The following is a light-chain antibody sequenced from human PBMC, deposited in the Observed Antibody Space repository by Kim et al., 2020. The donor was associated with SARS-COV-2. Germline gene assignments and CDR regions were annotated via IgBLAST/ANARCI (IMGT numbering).Light chain of an antibody. V-gene: IGKV3-11*01. CDR2: DAS. CDR1: QSFSNY. CDR3: QQRSNWPLT. J-gene: IGKJ4*01. Sequence: LSPGERATLSCRASQSFSNYLAWYQQKPGQAPRLLIYDASNRATGIPARFSGSGSGTDFTLTISSLEPEDFAVYYCQQRSNWPLTFGVGTKVDIK.